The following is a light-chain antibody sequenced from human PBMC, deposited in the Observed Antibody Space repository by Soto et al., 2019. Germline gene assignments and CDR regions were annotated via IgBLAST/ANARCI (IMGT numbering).Light chain of an antibody. V-gene: IGKV4-1*01. CDR3: QQYYTSPYT. Sequence: DIVMTQSPDSLAVSLGERATINCKSSQSVFSNSNNKNCIAWYQQKSGQPPKLLIYWASSRESGVPDRFSGSESGTDFTLTISSLQAEDVGVYYCQQYYTSPYTFGQGTKLEIK. CDR1: QSVFSNSNNKNC. J-gene: IGKJ2*01. CDR2: WAS.